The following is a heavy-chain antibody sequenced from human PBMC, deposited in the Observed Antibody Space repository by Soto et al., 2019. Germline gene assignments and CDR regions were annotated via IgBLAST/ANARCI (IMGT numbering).Heavy chain of an antibody. CDR3: AKAKGFITILGNWFDP. D-gene: IGHD3-9*01. CDR1: GDSFTSNNW. CDR2: IYRTGST. Sequence: PSETLSLTCAVSGDSFTSNNWWTLVRQPPGQGLEWIGEIYRTGSTNYNPSLKSRVTISLDKSENQFSLKVTSLTAEDTAVYYCAKAKGFITILGNWFDPWGQGTLVTVSS. V-gene: IGHV4-4*02. J-gene: IGHJ5*02.